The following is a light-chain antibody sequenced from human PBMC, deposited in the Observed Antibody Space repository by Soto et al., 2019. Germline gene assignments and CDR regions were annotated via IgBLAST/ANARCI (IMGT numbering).Light chain of an antibody. CDR1: QSIITY. V-gene: IGKV1-39*01. CDR2: AAS. CDR3: QQSYTTPPM. J-gene: IGKJ1*01. Sequence: DIQMTQSPSSLSASVGDRVTITCRASQSIITYLNWYQQKPGKAPKLLISAASSLQSEVPSRFSGSGSGTHFTLTISSLQPEDFATYYCQQSYTTPPMFGQGTKVEIK.